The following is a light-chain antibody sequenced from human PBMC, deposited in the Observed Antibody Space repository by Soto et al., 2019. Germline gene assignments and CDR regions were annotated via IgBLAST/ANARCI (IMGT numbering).Light chain of an antibody. CDR1: SPNIGAGFD. J-gene: IGLJ2*01. V-gene: IGLV1-40*01. CDR2: DNT. CDR3: QSYDNSLSGPVV. Sequence: QSVLTQPPSVSGAPGQSVTISCTGSSPNIGAGFDVHWYQQLPETAPKLLIYDNTNRPSGVPDRFSGSKSGTSASLAITGLQAEDEGDYFCQSYDNSLSGPVVFGGGTKLTVL.